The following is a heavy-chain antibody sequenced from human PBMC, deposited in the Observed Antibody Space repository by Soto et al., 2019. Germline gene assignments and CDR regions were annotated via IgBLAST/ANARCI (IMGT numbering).Heavy chain of an antibody. D-gene: IGHD5-18*01. CDR3: AKESSGYKYGFYNYFED. J-gene: IGHJ4*02. CDR1: VFTFSGYG. V-gene: IGHV3-30*18. CDR2: ISNDGRNK. Sequence: GGSLRLSCAASVFTFSGYGMHWVRQSPGKGLEWVAVISNDGRNKYYGDSVRGRFTLSRDNSKNMVYLQMNSLRAEYTAVYHCAKESSGYKYGFYNYFEDWGQGTMLTLSS.